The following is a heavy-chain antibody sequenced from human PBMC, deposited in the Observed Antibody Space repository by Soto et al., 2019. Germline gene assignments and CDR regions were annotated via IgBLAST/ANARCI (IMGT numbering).Heavy chain of an antibody. CDR2: INQDESEK. D-gene: IGHD6-6*01. CDR3: VSSNIVGRPG. CDR1: GSTVSSNY. J-gene: IGHJ3*01. V-gene: IGHV3-7*01. Sequence: GGSLRLSCAASGSTVSSNYMAWVRQPPGKGLEWVANINQDESEKHYMDSVKGRFTISRDNAKSSLFLQMNSLRAEDTAVYYCVSSNIVGRPGGGQGTMVTVSS.